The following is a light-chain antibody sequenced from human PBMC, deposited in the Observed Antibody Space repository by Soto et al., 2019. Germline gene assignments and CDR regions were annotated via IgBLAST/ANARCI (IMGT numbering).Light chain of an antibody. CDR2: GAS. CDR1: QSVSSN. V-gene: IGKV3-15*01. J-gene: IGKJ5*01. CDR3: QQYNNWPIT. Sequence: EIVMTQSPATLSVSPGERATLSCRASQSVSSNLAWYQQKPGQAPRLLIYGASTGATGFPARFSGSGSGTEFTLTISSLQSEDFAFYYCQQYNNWPITFGQGTRLEMK.